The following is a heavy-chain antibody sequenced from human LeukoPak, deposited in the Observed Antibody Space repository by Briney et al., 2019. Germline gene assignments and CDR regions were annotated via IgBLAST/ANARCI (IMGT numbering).Heavy chain of an antibody. Sequence: SETLSLTYSVSGGSISSYYWTWIRQPPGKGLEWIGYIYYSGSTNYNPSLKSRVTISVDTSKNQFSLKLNSVTAADTAMYYCARLVTGATNWFDPWGQGTLVTVSS. CDR2: IYYSGST. CDR3: ARLVTGATNWFDP. J-gene: IGHJ5*02. V-gene: IGHV4-59*08. D-gene: IGHD1-20*01. CDR1: GGSISSYY.